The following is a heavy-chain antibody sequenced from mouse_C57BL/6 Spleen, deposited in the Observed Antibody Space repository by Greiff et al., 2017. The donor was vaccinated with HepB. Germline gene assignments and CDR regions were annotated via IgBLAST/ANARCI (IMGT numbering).Heavy chain of an antibody. J-gene: IGHJ2*01. Sequence: VQLHQPGAELVRPGSSLKLSCQASGYTFTTYWMHWVKQRPIQGLEWIGNIDPSDSETHYNQKFKDKATLTVYKSSSTTYMQLSSLTSEDSAVYYCARSYYDYGENYFGGRGQGTTLSAAS. CDR2: IDPSDSET. CDR3: ARSYYDYGENYFGG. V-gene: IGHV1-52*01. CDR1: GYTFTTYW. D-gene: IGHD2-4*01.